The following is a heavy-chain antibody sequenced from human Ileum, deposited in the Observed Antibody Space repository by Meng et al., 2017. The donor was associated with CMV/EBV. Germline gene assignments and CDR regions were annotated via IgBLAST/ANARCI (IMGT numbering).Heavy chain of an antibody. CDR2: INAGGRTI. D-gene: IGHD1-26*01. Sequence: GESLKISCVASGFTFSSYEFNWVRQAPGKGLEWLSHINAGGRTIYYADSVKGRFTISRDDAKSSLYLQMSSLRADDTAVYYCARELPASWEPFDYWGQGTLVTVSS. J-gene: IGHJ4*02. CDR1: GFTFSSYE. V-gene: IGHV3-48*03. CDR3: ARELPASWEPFDY.